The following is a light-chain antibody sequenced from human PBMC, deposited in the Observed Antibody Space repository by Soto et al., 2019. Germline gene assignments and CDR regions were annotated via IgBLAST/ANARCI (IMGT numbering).Light chain of an antibody. CDR3: QQSYSIPWT. CDR1: QSISSY. Sequence: DIQMTQPPSSLSASVGDIVTITFRASQSISSYLNWYQQKPGKAPKVLIYAASSLQSGIPSRFSGSGSGTDFTLTISSLQPEDFATYYCQQSYSIPWTFGQGTKVDIK. J-gene: IGKJ1*01. V-gene: IGKV1-39*01. CDR2: AAS.